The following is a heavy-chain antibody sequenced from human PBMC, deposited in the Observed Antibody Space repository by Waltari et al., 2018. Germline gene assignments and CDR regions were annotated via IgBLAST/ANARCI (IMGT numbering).Heavy chain of an antibody. D-gene: IGHD3-9*01. CDR2: IGSSGANT. Sequence: EVQLLESGGGLVQPGGSLRLSCTASGFTFSSFPLRWVRQAPGKGLEWVSSIGSSGANTYYATSVKGRFTVSRDNSKNTVYLQINSLRAEDTATYYCVKDRPDWPIDYWGQGTLVTVSS. V-gene: IGHV3-23*01. J-gene: IGHJ4*02. CDR1: GFTFSSFP. CDR3: VKDRPDWPIDY.